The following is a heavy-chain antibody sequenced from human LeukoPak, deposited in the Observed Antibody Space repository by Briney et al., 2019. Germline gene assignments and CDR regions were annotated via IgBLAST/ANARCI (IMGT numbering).Heavy chain of an antibody. Sequence: GGSLRLSCAASGFTFSSYNMNWVRQAPGKGLEWVSYISSSSNTIYYADSVKGRFTISRDNAKNTLYLQMNSLRAEDTAVYYCAKDNRRIAARLDAFDIWGQGTMVTVSS. V-gene: IGHV3-48*01. CDR1: GFTFSSYN. D-gene: IGHD6-6*01. CDR2: ISSSSNTI. CDR3: AKDNRRIAARLDAFDI. J-gene: IGHJ3*02.